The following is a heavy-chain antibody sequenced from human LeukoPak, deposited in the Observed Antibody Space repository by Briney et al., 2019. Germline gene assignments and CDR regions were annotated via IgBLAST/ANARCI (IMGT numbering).Heavy chain of an antibody. CDR1: GYTFTGYY. CDR3: ARVPYCSNGICYTHYYCDY. V-gene: IGHV1-46*01. Sequence: GASVKVSCKASGYTFTGYYMHWVRQAPGQGLEWKGMINPSGGSTTYAQKFQGRVTMTRDTSTSTVYMELSSLRSEDTAVYYCARVPYCSNGICYTHYYCDYWGQGTLVTVSS. J-gene: IGHJ4*02. D-gene: IGHD2-8*01. CDR2: INPSGGST.